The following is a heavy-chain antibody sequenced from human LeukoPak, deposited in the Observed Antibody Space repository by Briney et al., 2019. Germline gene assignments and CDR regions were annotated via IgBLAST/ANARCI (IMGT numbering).Heavy chain of an antibody. CDR1: GFTFSDYY. V-gene: IGHV3-11*01. Sequence: PGGSLRLSCAASGFTFSDYYMSWIRQAPGKGREGGSYISSSGSTIYYADSVKGRLTISRDNSKNTLYLQMNSLRAEDTAVYYCAKGRIVVVPAAIIGVDYWGQGTLVTVSS. CDR2: ISSSGSTI. D-gene: IGHD2-2*01. J-gene: IGHJ4*02. CDR3: AKGRIVVVPAAIIGVDY.